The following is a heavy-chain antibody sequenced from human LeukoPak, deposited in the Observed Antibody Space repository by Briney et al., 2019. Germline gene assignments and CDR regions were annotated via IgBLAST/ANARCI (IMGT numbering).Heavy chain of an antibody. CDR3: ARLEGRGTISYIDY. D-gene: IGHD3-10*01. J-gene: IGHJ4*02. CDR1: GDSITTSS. CDR2: MYFTGTT. V-gene: IGHV4-59*08. Sequence: SETLSLTCTVSGDSITTSSWTWIRQPPGKGLEWIGYMYFTGTTNYNPSLSSRVTISLDASKKHFSLRLNSVTAADTAFYYCARLEGRGTISYIDYWGQGTLVTVSS.